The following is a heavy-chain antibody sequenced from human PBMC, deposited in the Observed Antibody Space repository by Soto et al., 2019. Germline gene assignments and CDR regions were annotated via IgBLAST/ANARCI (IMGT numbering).Heavy chain of an antibody. V-gene: IGHV5-51*03. CDR3: ARRGYCSSPSCQAGLEFDY. D-gene: IGHD2-2*01. CDR1: GYSFTSYW. J-gene: IGHJ4*02. Sequence: EVQLVQSGAEVKKPGESLKISCKGSGYSFTSYWIGWVRQMPGKGLEWMGIIYPGDSDTRYSPSFQGQVTISAYKSISTAYLQWSSLKASDTAMYYCARRGYCSSPSCQAGLEFDYWGQGTLVTVSS. CDR2: IYPGDSDT.